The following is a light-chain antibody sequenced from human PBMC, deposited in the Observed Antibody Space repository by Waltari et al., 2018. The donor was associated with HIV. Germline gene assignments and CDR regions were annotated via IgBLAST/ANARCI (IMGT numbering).Light chain of an antibody. CDR2: GNS. CDR3: QSYDSSLSGNAV. J-gene: IGLJ7*01. V-gene: IGLV1-40*01. CDR1: SSNIGAGYD. Sequence: QSVLTQPPSVSGAPGQRVTIPCTGSSSNIGAGYDVHWYQQLPGTAPKLLIYGNSNRPSGVPDRFSGSKSGTSASLAITGLQAEDEADYYCQSYDSSLSGNAVFGGGTQLTVL.